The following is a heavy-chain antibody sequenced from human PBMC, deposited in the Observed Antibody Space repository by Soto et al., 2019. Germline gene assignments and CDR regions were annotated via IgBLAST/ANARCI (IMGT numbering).Heavy chain of an antibody. D-gene: IGHD2-21*02. CDR2: IKQDGSEK. J-gene: IGHJ5*02. CDR3: ARDFYIVVVTAIPGWFDP. Sequence: EVQLVESGGGLVQPGGSLRLSCAASGFTFSSYWMSWVRQAPGKGLEWVANIKQDGSEKYYVDSVKGRFTISRDDAKNSLYLQMNSLGAEDTAVYYCARDFYIVVVTAIPGWFDPWGQGTLVTVSS. CDR1: GFTFSSYW. V-gene: IGHV3-7*05.